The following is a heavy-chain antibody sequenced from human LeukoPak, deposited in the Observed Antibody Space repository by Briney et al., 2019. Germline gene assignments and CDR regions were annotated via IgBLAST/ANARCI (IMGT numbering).Heavy chain of an antibody. Sequence: GGSLRLSCADSGCTLSSYSMNWVRQAPGKGLEWVSSISSSSSYIYYADSVKGRFTISRDNAKNSLYLQMNSLRAEDTAVYYCAREMDPGGSPTRWGQGTLVTVSS. D-gene: IGHD1-26*01. CDR3: AREMDPGGSPTR. CDR1: GCTLSSYS. CDR2: ISSSSSYI. J-gene: IGHJ4*02. V-gene: IGHV3-21*01.